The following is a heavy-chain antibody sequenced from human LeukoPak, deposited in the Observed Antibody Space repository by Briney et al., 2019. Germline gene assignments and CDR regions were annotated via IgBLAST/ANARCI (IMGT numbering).Heavy chain of an antibody. V-gene: IGHV1-24*01. J-gene: IGHJ4*02. CDR3: ATLGGRGVAITDY. CDR1: GYTPTELP. Sequence: ASVKVPCKVSGYTPTELPMDWLRQAPGKGLEWMGGFDPEDGETIYPQKSQGRVTMTENTSTDTATMERRSLGLGDTPVYYCATLGGRGVAITDYWGQGTLVTVSS. CDR2: FDPEDGET. D-gene: IGHD3-3*01.